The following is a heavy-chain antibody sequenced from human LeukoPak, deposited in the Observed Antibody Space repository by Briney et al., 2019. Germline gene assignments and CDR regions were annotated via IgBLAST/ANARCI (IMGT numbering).Heavy chain of an antibody. D-gene: IGHD2-15*01. CDR3: ARDVVVVVAATGDAFDI. V-gene: IGHV1-2*02. CDR2: INPNSGGT. Sequence: GASVKVSCKVVAYDFTGYYIHWVRQAPGQGLEWMGWINPNSGGTNYAQKFQGRVTMTRDTSISTAYMELSRLRSDDTAVYYCARDVVVVVAATGDAFDIWGQGTMVTVSS. CDR1: AYDFTGYY. J-gene: IGHJ3*02.